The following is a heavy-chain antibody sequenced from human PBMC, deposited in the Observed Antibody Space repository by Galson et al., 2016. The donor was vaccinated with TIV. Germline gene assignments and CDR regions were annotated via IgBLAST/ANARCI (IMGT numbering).Heavy chain of an antibody. V-gene: IGHV4-38-2*01. CDR3: ARHEGGAFDI. Sequence: TLSLTCAVSSYSIGSGFFWGWIWQTPGKGLEWIATGHHSGITYYNPSLKSRVAISLDTSNNQFLLRLNSVTAADRAVYFCARHEGGAFDIWGQGTMVTVSS. J-gene: IGHJ3*02. CDR1: SYSIGSGFF. CDR2: GHHSGIT.